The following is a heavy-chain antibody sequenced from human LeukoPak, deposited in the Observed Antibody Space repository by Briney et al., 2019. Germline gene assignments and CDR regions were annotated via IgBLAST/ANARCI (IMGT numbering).Heavy chain of an antibody. CDR3: ARGGKSGYSYGYLHRTTSLDY. D-gene: IGHD5-18*01. CDR2: INHSGST. V-gene: IGHV4-34*01. CDR1: GGSFSGYC. J-gene: IGHJ4*02. Sequence: SETLSLTCAVYGGSFSGYCWSWIRQPPGKGLEWIGEINHSGSTNYNPSLKSRVTISVDTSKNQFSLKLSSVTAADTAVYYCARGGKSGYSYGYLHRTTSLDYWGQGTLVTVSS.